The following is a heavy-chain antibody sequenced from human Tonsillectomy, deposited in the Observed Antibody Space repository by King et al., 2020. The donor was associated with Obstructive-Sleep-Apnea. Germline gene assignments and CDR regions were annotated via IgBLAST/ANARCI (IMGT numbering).Heavy chain of an antibody. CDR1: GFSLSTSGMC. D-gene: IGHD3-22*01. CDR3: ARGVGSRYDSSGYSGGNYYYGMDV. V-gene: IGHV2-70*13. CDR2: IDWDDDR. J-gene: IGHJ6*02. Sequence: VTLKESGPALVKPAQTLTLTCTSSGFSLSTSGMCVNWIRQPPGKALEWLALIDWDDDRYYTTSLKTRLSIAKDTSKNQVVLTMSNMDPADTATYYCARGVGSRYDSSGYSGGNYYYGMDVWGQGTTVTVSS.